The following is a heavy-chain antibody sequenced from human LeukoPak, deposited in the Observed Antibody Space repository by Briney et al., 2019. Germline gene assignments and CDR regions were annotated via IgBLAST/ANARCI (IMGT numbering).Heavy chain of an antibody. CDR2: ISAYNGNT. CDR3: AKGIPAAMAACWFDP. J-gene: IGHJ5*02. Sequence: ASVKVSCKASGYTFTSYGISWVRQAPGQGLEWMGWISAYNGNTNYAQKLQGRVTMTTDTSTSTAYMELSSLRSEDTAVYYCAKGIPAAMAACWFDPWGQGTLVTVSS. CDR1: GYTFTSYG. V-gene: IGHV1-18*01. D-gene: IGHD2-2*01.